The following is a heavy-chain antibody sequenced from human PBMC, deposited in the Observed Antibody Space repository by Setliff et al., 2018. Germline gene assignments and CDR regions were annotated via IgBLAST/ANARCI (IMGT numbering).Heavy chain of an antibody. CDR2: ISHSGSS. V-gene: IGHV4-34*01. J-gene: IGHJ4*02. CDR1: GGSFSTYF. CDR3: RLAHCNTTSCEEALDF. D-gene: IGHD2-2*01. Sequence: PSETLSLTCAVYGGSFSTYFWSWIRQPPGKGLEWIGEISHSGSSNYNPSLKSRVTMSADTSKNQFSLNLNSVTAADTAVYYFRLAHCNTTSCEEALDFWSQGTLVTVSS.